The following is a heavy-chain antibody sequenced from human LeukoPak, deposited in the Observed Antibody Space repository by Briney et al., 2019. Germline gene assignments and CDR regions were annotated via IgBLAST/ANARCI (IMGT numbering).Heavy chain of an antibody. CDR2: IYSGGST. J-gene: IGHJ4*02. V-gene: IGHV3-66*01. CDR1: GFTFSSYS. Sequence: GGSLRLSCAASGFTFSSYSMNWVRQAPGKGLEWVSVIYSGGSTSYADSVKGRFTISRDNSKNTLYLQMNSLRAEDTAVYYCARFTHGGDFDYWGQGTLVTVSS. D-gene: IGHD2-21*01. CDR3: ARFTHGGDFDY.